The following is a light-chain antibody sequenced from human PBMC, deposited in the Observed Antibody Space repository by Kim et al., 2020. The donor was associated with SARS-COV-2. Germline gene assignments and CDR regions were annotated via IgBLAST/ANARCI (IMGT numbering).Light chain of an antibody. CDR1: QSISSW. J-gene: IGKJ2*01. V-gene: IGKV1-5*03. CDR2: RAS. Sequence: DIQMTQSPSTLSASIGDRVTITCRASQSISSWLAWYQVKPGKAPKLLIYRASSLENGVSSRFSGSGSGTEFTLTITSLQPDDFVTYYCQQYNSHSYTFGQGTKLEI. CDR3: QQYNSHSYT.